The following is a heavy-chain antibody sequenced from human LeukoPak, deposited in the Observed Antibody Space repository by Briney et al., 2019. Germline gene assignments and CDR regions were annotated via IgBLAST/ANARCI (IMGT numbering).Heavy chain of an antibody. CDR2: VSVDGSDK. Sequence: GGSLRLSCVASWFTFSDYGMHWVRQAPGKGLEWVALVSVDGSDKYCAAYVQGPFTISRDNYKNTLYLHMSDLRAEDTALYYCAKDLAGGNVPDSWGQGTLVTVSS. J-gene: IGHJ4*02. CDR1: WFTFSDYG. CDR3: AKDLAGGNVPDS. D-gene: IGHD2-8*02. V-gene: IGHV3-30*18.